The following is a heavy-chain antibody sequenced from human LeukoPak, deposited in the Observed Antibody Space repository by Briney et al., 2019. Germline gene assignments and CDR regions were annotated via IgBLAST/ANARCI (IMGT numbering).Heavy chain of an antibody. Sequence: SETLSLTCTVSGGSISSSSYYWGWIRQPPGKGLEWIGSIYYSGSTYYNPSLKSRVTISVDTSKNQFSLKLSSVTAADTAVYYCARAVSGYFGNWFDPWGQGTLVTVSS. CDR2: IYYSGST. CDR3: ARAVSGYFGNWFDP. D-gene: IGHD3-3*01. V-gene: IGHV4-39*07. CDR1: GGSISSSSYY. J-gene: IGHJ5*02.